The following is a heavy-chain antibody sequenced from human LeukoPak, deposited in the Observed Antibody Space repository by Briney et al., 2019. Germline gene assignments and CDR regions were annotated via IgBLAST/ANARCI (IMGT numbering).Heavy chain of an antibody. J-gene: IGHJ4*02. Sequence: GGSLRLSCAASGFTFSNAWMSWVRQAPGKGLEWVGRIKSKTDGGTTDYAAPVKGRFTVSRDDSKNTLYLQMNSLKTEDTAVYYCTTAPTYYYDSSIWGQGTLVTVSS. V-gene: IGHV3-15*01. CDR1: GFTFSNAW. CDR2: IKSKTDGGTT. CDR3: TTAPTYYYDSSI. D-gene: IGHD3-22*01.